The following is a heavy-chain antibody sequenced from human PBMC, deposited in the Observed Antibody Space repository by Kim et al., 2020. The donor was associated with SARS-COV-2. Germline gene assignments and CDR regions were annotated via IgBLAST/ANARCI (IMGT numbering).Heavy chain of an antibody. CDR3: ARGWDGYSGLWWYFDY. CDR2: IYYSGST. CDR1: GGSISSYY. J-gene: IGHJ4*02. V-gene: IGHV4-59*01. Sequence: SETLSLTCTVSGGSISSYYWSWIRQPPGKGLEWIGYIYYSGSTNYNPSLKSRVTISVDTSKNQFSLKLSSVTAADTAVYYCARGWDGYSGLWWYFDYWGQGTLVTVSS. D-gene: IGHD2-21*01.